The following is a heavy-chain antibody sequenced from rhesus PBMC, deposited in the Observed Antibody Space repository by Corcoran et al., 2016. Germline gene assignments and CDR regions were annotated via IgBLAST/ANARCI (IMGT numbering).Heavy chain of an antibody. CDR1: GGSISSSNW. V-gene: IGHV4-73*01. J-gene: IGHJ4*01. Sequence: QVKLQQWGEGLVKPSETLSLTCAVYGGSISSSNWWSWIRQSPGKGLEWIGYIYGVGGSTSHNTSLKSRVTSSTDTSKNQFSLKLRSWTAADTAVYYCARRLATVTLIYFDDWGQGVLVTVSS. CDR3: ARRLATVTLIYFDD. CDR2: IYGVGGST. D-gene: IGHD5-36*02.